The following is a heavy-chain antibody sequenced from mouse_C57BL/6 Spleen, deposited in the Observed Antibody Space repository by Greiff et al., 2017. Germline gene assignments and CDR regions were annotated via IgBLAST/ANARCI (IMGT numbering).Heavy chain of an antibody. CDR3: TIYYDYDGAFDY. CDR1: GYSFTGYF. Sequence: EVKLQQSGPELVKPGDSVKISCKASGYSFTGYFMNWVMQSHGKSLEWIGRINPYNGDTFYNQKFKGKATLTVDKSSSTAHMELRSLTSEDSAVYYCTIYYDYDGAFDYWGQGTTLTVSS. J-gene: IGHJ2*01. CDR2: INPYNGDT. V-gene: IGHV1-20*01. D-gene: IGHD2-4*01.